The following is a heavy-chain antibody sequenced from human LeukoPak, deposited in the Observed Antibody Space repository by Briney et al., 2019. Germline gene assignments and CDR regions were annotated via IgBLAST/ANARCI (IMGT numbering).Heavy chain of an antibody. CDR2: IRSSSSTI. Sequence: GGSLRLSCAASGFTFSSYSMNWVRQAPGKGLEWVSYIRSSSSTIDHADSVKGRFTISRDNAKNSLYLQMNSLRDEDTAVYYCARKYSGSLDYWGQGTLVTVSS. CDR3: ARKYSGSLDY. V-gene: IGHV3-48*02. J-gene: IGHJ4*02. CDR1: GFTFSSYS. D-gene: IGHD6-13*01.